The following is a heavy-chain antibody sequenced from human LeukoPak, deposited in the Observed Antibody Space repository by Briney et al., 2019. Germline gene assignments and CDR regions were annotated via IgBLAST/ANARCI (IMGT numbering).Heavy chain of an antibody. CDR1: GGSFSGYY. J-gene: IGHJ4*02. D-gene: IGHD6-19*01. V-gene: IGHV4-34*01. CDR2: INHSGST. CDR3: ARTRGYSSGWYYFDY. Sequence: ASETLSLTCAVYGGSFSGYYWSWIRQPPGKGLEWIGEINHSGSTNYNPSLKSRVTISVDTSKNQFSLKLSSVTAADTAVYYCARTRGYSSGWYYFDYWGQGTLVTVSS.